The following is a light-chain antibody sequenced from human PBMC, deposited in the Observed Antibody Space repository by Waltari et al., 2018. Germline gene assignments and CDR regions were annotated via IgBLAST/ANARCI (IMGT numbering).Light chain of an antibody. CDR3: QQYKSFPWT. Sequence: DIQMTQSPSTLSASVGYRVTITCRASQRISSWLAWYQQKVGRAPKLLIYKASNLEDGVPSRFSGSGSGTDFTLTISSLQPDDFASYYCQQYKSFPWTFGQGTKVEI. J-gene: IGKJ1*01. CDR2: KAS. V-gene: IGKV1-5*03. CDR1: QRISSW.